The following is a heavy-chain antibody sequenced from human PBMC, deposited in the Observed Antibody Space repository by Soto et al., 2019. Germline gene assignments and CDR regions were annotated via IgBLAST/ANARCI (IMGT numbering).Heavy chain of an antibody. CDR1: GYTFTSYA. V-gene: IGHV1-3*01. CDR2: INAGNGNT. CDR3: ARGLGIYYFDY. Sequence: APVKVSCKASGYTFTSYAMHWVRQAPGQRLEWMGWINAGNGNTKYSQKFQGRVTITRDTSASTAYMELSSLRSEDTAVYYCARGLGIYYFDYWGQGNLVTVSS. D-gene: IGHD1-26*01. J-gene: IGHJ4*02.